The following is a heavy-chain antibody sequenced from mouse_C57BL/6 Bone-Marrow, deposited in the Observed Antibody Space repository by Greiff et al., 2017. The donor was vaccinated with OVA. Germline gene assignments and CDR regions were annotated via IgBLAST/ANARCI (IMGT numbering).Heavy chain of an antibody. D-gene: IGHD1-1*01. V-gene: IGHV5-6*01. CDR1: GFTFSSYG. Sequence: EVQLQESGGDLVKPGGSLKLSCAASGFTFSSYGMSWVRQTPDKRLEWVATISSGGSYTYYPDSVKGRFTISRDNAKNTLYLQMSSLKSEDTAVYYCARHYYGSSYYWGQGTTLTVSS. CDR3: ARHYYGSSYY. CDR2: ISSGGSYT. J-gene: IGHJ2*01.